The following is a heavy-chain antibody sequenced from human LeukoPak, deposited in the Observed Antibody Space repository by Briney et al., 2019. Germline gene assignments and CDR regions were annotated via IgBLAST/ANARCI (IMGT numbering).Heavy chain of an antibody. V-gene: IGHV1-18*01. J-gene: IGHJ4*02. D-gene: IGHD3-22*01. CDR1: GYTFTSYG. CDR2: ISAYNGNT. CDR3: ARDSSYYYDSSGLDY. Sequence: ASVKVSCKASGYTFTSYGISWVRQAPGQGLEWMGWISAYNGNTNYAQKLQGRVTMTTDTSTSTACMELRSLRSDDTAVNYCARDSSYYYDSSGLDYWGQGTLVTVSS.